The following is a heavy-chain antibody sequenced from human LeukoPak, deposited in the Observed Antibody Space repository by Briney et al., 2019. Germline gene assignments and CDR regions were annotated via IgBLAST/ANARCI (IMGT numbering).Heavy chain of an antibody. V-gene: IGHV1-69*05. D-gene: IGHD3-10*01. CDR1: GGTFSSYA. Sequence: ASVKVSCKASGGTFSSYAISWVRQAPGQGLEWMGGIIPIFGTANYAQKLQGRVTMTTDTSTSTAYMELRNLRSDDTAVYYCARGGFRGVTEFDYWGQGTLVTVSS. J-gene: IGHJ4*02. CDR2: IIPIFGTA. CDR3: ARGGFRGVTEFDY.